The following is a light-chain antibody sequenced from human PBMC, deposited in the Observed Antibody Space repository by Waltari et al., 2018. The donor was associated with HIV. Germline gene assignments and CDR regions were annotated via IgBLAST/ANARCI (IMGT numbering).Light chain of an antibody. Sequence: DIQMTQFPSSLSVSVGDTVIITCRTSQTITNHLNWYQQKPGRAPKLLIYAASGLQSGVPSRFSGSGSGTDFTLTISSLQPEDFATYYCQQTFGTPRTFGPGTKLDIK. CDR3: QQTFGTPRT. CDR1: QTITNH. CDR2: AAS. V-gene: IGKV1-39*01. J-gene: IGKJ3*01.